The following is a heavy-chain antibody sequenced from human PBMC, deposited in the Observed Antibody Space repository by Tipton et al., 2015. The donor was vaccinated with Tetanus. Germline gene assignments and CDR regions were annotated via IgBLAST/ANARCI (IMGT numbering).Heavy chain of an antibody. D-gene: IGHD2-15*01. CDR2: IYSCGST. CDR1: GFTVSSNY. Sequence: SLRLSCAASGFTVSSNYMSWARQAPGKGLEWVSVIYSCGSTYYADSVKGRFTISRDNSKNTLYLQMNSLRAEDTAVYYCARGWHSDPEGYCSGGTPLDYWGQGTLVTVSS. CDR3: ARGWHSDPEGYCSGGTPLDY. V-gene: IGHV3-66*03. J-gene: IGHJ4*02.